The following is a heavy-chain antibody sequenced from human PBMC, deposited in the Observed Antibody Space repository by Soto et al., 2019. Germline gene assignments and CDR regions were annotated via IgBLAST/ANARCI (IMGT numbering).Heavy chain of an antibody. CDR1: GYTFTSYA. J-gene: IGHJ6*02. V-gene: IGHV1-3*01. Sequence: ASVKVSFKASGYTFTSYAMHWVRQAPGQRLEWMGWINAGNGNTKYSQKFQGRVTITRDTSASTAYMELSSLRSEDTAVYYCAVESTYYDFWSGSINHYYYYGMDVWGQGTTVTVSS. CDR3: AVESTYYDFWSGSINHYYYYGMDV. CDR2: INAGNGNT. D-gene: IGHD3-3*01.